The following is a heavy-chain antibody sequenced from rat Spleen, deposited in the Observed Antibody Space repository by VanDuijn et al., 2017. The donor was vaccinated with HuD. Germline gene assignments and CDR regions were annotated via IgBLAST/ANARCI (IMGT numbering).Heavy chain of an antibody. D-gene: IGHD1-10*01. J-gene: IGHJ4*01. CDR3: ATDLKQLSYVMDA. CDR2: ISYDGSST. V-gene: IGHV5-7*01. Sequence: EVQLVESDGGLVQPGRSLKLSCAASGFTFDDHFMAWVRQAPTKGLEWVATISYDGSSTYYRDFVKGRFTISRDNAKSTLYLQMDSLRSEDTATYYCATDLKQLSYVMDAWGQGASVTVSS. CDR1: GFTFDDHF.